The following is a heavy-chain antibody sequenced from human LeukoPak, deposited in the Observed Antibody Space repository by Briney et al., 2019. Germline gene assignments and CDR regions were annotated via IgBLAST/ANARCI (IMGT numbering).Heavy chain of an antibody. CDR3: ARNLAYCGGDCYYSHYYYYMDV. J-gene: IGHJ6*03. V-gene: IGHV1-69*13. CDR2: IIPIFGTA. CDR1: GGTFSSYA. Sequence: GASVKVSCKASGGTFSSYAISWVRQAPRQGLEWMGGIIPIFGTANYAQKFQGRVTITADESTSTAYMELSSLRSEDTAVYYCARNLAYCGGDCYYSHYYYYMDVWGKGTTVTVSS. D-gene: IGHD2-21*01.